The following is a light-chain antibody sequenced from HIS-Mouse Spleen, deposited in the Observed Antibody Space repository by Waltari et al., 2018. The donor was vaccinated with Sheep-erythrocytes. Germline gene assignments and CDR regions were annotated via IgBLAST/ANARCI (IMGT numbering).Light chain of an antibody. V-gene: IGLV1-47*01. CDR2: RNN. Sequence: QSVLTQPPSASGTPGQRVTISCSGSSSNIVSNYVYLYQQLHGTAPKLLIYRNNQRPSGVPDRFSGSKSGTSASLAISGLRSEDEADYYCAAWDDSLSVVFGGGTKLTVL. CDR3: AAWDDSLSVV. CDR1: SSNIVSNY. J-gene: IGLJ2*01.